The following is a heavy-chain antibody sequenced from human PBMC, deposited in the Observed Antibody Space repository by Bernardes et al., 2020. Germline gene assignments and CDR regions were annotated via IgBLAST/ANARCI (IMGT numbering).Heavy chain of an antibody. J-gene: IGHJ4*02. CDR1: GGSFSGYY. CDR3: ASAPNNYYGSGSYYKKPRPPTW. D-gene: IGHD3-10*01. V-gene: IGHV4-34*01. Sequence: SETLSLTCAVYGGSFSGYYWSWIRQPPGKGLEWIGEINHSGSTNYNPSLKSRVTISVDTSKNQFSLKLSSVTAADTAVYYCASAPNNYYGSGSYYKKPRPPTWWGQGTLVTVSS. CDR2: INHSGST.